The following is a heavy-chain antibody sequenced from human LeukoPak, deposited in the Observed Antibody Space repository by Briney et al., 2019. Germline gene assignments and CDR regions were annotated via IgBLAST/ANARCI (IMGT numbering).Heavy chain of an antibody. CDR2: ISTYNGNT. J-gene: IGHJ5*02. Sequence: ASVKVSCKASGYTFINNGISWVRQAPGQGLEWMGWISTYNGNTNYAQKLQDRVTMTTDTSTSTAYMELRSLRSDDTAVYYCARDLGYCSSLSCQRNWFDPWGQGTRVTVSS. V-gene: IGHV1-18*01. CDR1: GYTFINNG. D-gene: IGHD2-2*01. CDR3: ARDLGYCSSLSCQRNWFDP.